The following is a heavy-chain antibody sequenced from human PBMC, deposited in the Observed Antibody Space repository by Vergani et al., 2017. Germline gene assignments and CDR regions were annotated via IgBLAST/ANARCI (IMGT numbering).Heavy chain of an antibody. V-gene: IGHV4-61*10. Sequence: QVQLQESGPGLVKPSETLSLTCTVSGGSVSSGNYYWTWLRQPAGKGLQWIGYLFYGGSPNYNPSLKSRVTISVDTSKNQCSLKLRSVTAADTAVYYCARSRGTLFDYWGQGTLVTVSS. J-gene: IGHJ4*02. CDR2: LFYGGSP. CDR1: GGSVSSGNYY. CDR3: ARSRGTLFDY. D-gene: IGHD1-1*01.